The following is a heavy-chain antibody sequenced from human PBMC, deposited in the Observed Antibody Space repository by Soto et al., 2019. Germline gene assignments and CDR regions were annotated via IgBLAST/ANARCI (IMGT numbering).Heavy chain of an antibody. CDR1: GFTFSTYN. V-gene: IGHV3-21*01. J-gene: IGHJ4*02. D-gene: IGHD5-12*01. CDR2: FSSSSTYI. Sequence: EVQLVESGGGLVKPGGSLKLSCAASGFTFSTYNMNWVCHAPGEGLEWVSSFSSSSTYISYADSVKGRLTISKDNAKNSLYLQMNRLRAEDTAVYYCGRGWLRDPWVHWGQGTLVTVSS. CDR3: GRGWLRDPWVH.